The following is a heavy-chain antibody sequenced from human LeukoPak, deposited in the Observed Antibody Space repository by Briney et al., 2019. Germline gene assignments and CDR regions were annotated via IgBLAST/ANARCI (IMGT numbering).Heavy chain of an antibody. D-gene: IGHD6-6*01. Sequence: PGGSLRLSCAASGFTFSSYWMSWVRQAPGRGLEWVANIKQGGSEEVYVGSVKGRFTISRDNAKNSLFLQMNTLRAEDTAVYYCARDPYSSTWSYGMDVWGQGTTVTVSS. CDR1: GFTFSSYW. J-gene: IGHJ6*02. CDR3: ARDPYSSTWSYGMDV. CDR2: IKQGGSEE. V-gene: IGHV3-7*05.